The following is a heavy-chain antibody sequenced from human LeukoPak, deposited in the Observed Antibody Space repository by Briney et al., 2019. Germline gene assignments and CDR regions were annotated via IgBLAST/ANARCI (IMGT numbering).Heavy chain of an antibody. D-gene: IGHD6-19*01. J-gene: IGHJ3*01. CDR1: GGSISNYY. Sequence: SETLSFTCTVSGGSISNYYWSWIRQPPGKRLEWIGYMYYSGATNYNPSLKSRVTISVDTSKNQFSLKLSSVTAADTAVYYCAREGSSAPSDAFDFWGQGTLVTVSS. CDR3: AREGSSAPSDAFDF. V-gene: IGHV4-4*08. CDR2: MYYSGAT.